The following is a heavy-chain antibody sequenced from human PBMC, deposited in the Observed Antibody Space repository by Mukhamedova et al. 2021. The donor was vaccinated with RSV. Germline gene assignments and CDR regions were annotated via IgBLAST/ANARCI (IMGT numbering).Heavy chain of an antibody. CDR3: ARSRYYGSGDY. Sequence: GKGLEWIGSIYYSGSTYYNLSLKSRVTISVDTSKNQFSLKLSSVTAADTAVYYCARSRYYGSGDYWGQGTLVTVSS. V-gene: IGHV4-39*01. CDR2: IYYSGST. J-gene: IGHJ4*02. D-gene: IGHD3-10*01.